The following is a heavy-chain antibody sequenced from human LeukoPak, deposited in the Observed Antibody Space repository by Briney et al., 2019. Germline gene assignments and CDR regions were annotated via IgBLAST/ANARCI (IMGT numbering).Heavy chain of an antibody. V-gene: IGHV3-21*01. D-gene: IGHD6-13*01. J-gene: IGHJ3*02. CDR3: ARSREGSSSWPDAFDI. CDR2: ISSSSYI. CDR1: GFTFSSYS. Sequence: GGSLRLSCAASGFTFSSYSMNWVRQAPGKGLEWVSSISSSSYIYYADSVKGRFTISRDNAKNSLYLQMNSLRAEDTAVYYCARSREGSSSWPDAFDIWGQGTMVTVSS.